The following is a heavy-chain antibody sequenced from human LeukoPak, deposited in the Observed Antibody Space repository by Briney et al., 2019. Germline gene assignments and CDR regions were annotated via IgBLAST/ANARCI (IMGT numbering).Heavy chain of an antibody. D-gene: IGHD4-17*01. CDR2: ISVYNGNT. CDR1: GYTFTNYG. Sequence: GASVKVSCKASGYTFTNYGIIWVRQAPGQGLEWMGWISVYNGNTKYAQKLQGRVTMTTDTSTSTAYMELRSLRSDDTAVYFCARDSGYGDYVGNPWGQGTLVTVSS. J-gene: IGHJ5*02. V-gene: IGHV1-18*01. CDR3: ARDSGYGDYVGNP.